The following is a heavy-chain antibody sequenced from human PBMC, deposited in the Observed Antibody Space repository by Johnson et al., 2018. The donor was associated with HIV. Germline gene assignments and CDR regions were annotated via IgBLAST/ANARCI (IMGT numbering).Heavy chain of an antibody. V-gene: IGHV3-30*03. D-gene: IGHD2-15*01. CDR1: GFTFSNYG. CDR2: ISYDGSKK. CDR3: RVVGDAFDI. J-gene: IGHJ3*02. Sequence: QVYLVESGGGVVQPGRSLRLSCVASGFTFSNYGMHWVRQAPGKGLEWVAVISYDGSKKYYADSVKGRFTISRDNSKNTLYLQMNSLRVEDTAVYYVRVVGDAFDIWGQGTMVTVSS.